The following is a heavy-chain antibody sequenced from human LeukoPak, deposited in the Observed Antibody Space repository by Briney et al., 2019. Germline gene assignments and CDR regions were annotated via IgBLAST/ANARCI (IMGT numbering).Heavy chain of an antibody. D-gene: IGHD3-22*01. V-gene: IGHV3-53*01. J-gene: IGHJ5*02. CDR2: IYSGGST. CDR3: ARDPYDSSGYYPNWFDP. CDR1: GFTVSNNY. Sequence: GGSLRLSCAASGFTVSNNYMNWVRQAPGKGLEWVSLIYSGGSTYYADSVKGRFTISRDNAKNSLYLQMNSLRAEDTAVYYCARDPYDSSGYYPNWFDPWGQGTLVTVSS.